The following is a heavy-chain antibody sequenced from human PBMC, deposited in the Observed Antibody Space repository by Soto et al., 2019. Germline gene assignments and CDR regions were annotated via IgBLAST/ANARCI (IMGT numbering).Heavy chain of an antibody. CDR3: AAGFLAVAGTLDY. D-gene: IGHD6-19*01. CDR2: IYSGGST. CDR1: GFTVSSNY. J-gene: IGHJ4*02. Sequence: GGSLRLSCEASGFTVSSNYMSWVRQAPGKGLEWVSVIYSGGSTYYADSVKGRFTISRDNSKNTLYLQMNSLRAEDTAVYYCAAGFLAVAGTLDYWGQGTLVTVSS. V-gene: IGHV3-53*01.